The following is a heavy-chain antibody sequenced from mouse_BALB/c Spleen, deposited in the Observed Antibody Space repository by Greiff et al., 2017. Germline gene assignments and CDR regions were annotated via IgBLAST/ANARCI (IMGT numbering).Heavy chain of an antibody. Sequence: VHVKQSGPELVKPGASVKMSCKASGYTFTDYYMDWVKQSHGESFEWIGRVNPYNGGTSYNQKFKGKATLTVDKSSSTAYMELNSLTSEDSAVYYCARDGYGRYWGQGTTLTVSS. CDR3: ARDGYGRY. D-gene: IGHD1-2*01. CDR1: GYTFTDYY. CDR2: VNPYNGGT. J-gene: IGHJ2*01. V-gene: IGHV1-19*01.